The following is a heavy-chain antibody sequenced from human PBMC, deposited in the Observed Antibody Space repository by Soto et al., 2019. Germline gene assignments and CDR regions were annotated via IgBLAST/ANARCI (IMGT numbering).Heavy chain of an antibody. Sequence: HPGGSLRLSCAASGFTVNSHAMILVRQAPGKGLEWVASTSGSGDGTYYGDSVKGRFTISRDSSKDTVDLQMNSLRAEDTAVYYCVSCVSADFPSWGQGLLVTVS. CDR3: VSCVSADFPS. CDR1: GFTVNSHA. CDR2: TSGSGDGT. J-gene: IGHJ5*02. V-gene: IGHV3-23*01.